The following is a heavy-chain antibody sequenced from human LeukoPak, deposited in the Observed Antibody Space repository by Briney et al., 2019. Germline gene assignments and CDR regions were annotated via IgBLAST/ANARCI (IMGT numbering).Heavy chain of an antibody. CDR3: ARSTTYVTYYFDY. D-gene: IGHD1-26*01. J-gene: IGHJ4*02. Sequence: GGSLRLSCAASGFTFSSYWIHWVRQAPGKGLWVSRINSDGSSTRYADSVKGRFTISRDNAKNTLYLQMNSLRAEDTAVYYCARSTTYVTYYFDYWGQGTLVTVSS. CDR2: INSDGSST. CDR1: GFTFSSYW. V-gene: IGHV3-74*01.